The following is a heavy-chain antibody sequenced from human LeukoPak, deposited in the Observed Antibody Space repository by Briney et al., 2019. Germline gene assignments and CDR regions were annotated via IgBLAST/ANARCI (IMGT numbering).Heavy chain of an antibody. CDR2: ISDDATYT. V-gene: IGHV3-23*01. D-gene: IGHD3-3*01. CDR1: GFTFSSYA. Sequence: PTGGSLRLSCAASGFTFSSYAMSWVRQGPGKGLEWVSIISDDATYTYYADSVKGRFTISRDNSKNTLYLQMNSLRAEDTAVYYCAKDNNFWSGYYYDYWGQGTLVTVSS. CDR3: AKDNNFWSGYYYDY. J-gene: IGHJ4*02.